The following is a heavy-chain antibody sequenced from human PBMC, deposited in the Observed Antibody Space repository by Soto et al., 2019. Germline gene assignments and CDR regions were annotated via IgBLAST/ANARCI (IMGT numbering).Heavy chain of an antibody. D-gene: IGHD5-12*01. CDR3: ARPGYSGYDTLRYYYGMDV. Sequence: QVQLVQSGAEVKKPGSSVKVSCKASGGTFSSYTISWVRQAPGQGLEWMGRIIPILGIANYAQKFQGRVTITADKSTITAYMELSSLRSEETAVYYCARPGYSGYDTLRYYYGMDVWGQGTTVTVSS. V-gene: IGHV1-69*02. J-gene: IGHJ6*02. CDR2: IIPILGIA. CDR1: GGTFSSYT.